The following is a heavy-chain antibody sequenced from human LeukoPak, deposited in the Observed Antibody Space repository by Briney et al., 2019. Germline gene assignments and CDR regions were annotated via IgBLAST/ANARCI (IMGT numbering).Heavy chain of an antibody. D-gene: IGHD1-26*01. J-gene: IGHJ6*03. CDR1: GFTFSTYN. CDR2: ITSSSSYI. CDR3: ARDPYSGNYGDYYYYYMDV. V-gene: IGHV3-21*01. Sequence: GGFLRLSCAASGFTFSTYNMNWVRQAPGKGLEWVSSITSSSSYIYYADSVKGRFTISRDNAKSSLYLQMNSLRDEDTAVYYCARDPYSGNYGDYYYYYMDVWGKGTTVTISS.